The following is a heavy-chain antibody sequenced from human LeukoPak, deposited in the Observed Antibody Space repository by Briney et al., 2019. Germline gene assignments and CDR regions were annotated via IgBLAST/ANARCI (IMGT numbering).Heavy chain of an antibody. CDR1: GFTFSSYA. V-gene: IGHV3-23*01. J-gene: IGHJ4*02. Sequence: GGSLRLSCAASGFTFSSYAMSWVRQALGKGLEWVSAISGSGGSTYYADSVKGRFTISRDNSKNTLYLQMNSLRAEDTAVYYCAKDDSSGYYMDYFDYWGQGTLVTVSS. CDR2: ISGSGGST. D-gene: IGHD3-22*01. CDR3: AKDDSSGYYMDYFDY.